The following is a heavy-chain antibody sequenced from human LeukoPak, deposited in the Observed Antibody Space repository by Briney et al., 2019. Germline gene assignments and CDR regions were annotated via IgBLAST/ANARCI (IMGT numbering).Heavy chain of an antibody. CDR2: IWYDGSNK. Sequence: GRSLRLSCAASGFTFSSYGMHWVRQAPGKGLEWVAVIWYDGSNKYYADSVKGRFTISRDNSKNTLYLQMNSLRAEDTAVYHCARDRHGDYSFDYWGQGTLVTVSS. CDR1: GFTFSSYG. CDR3: ARDRHGDYSFDY. V-gene: IGHV3-33*01. J-gene: IGHJ4*02. D-gene: IGHD4-17*01.